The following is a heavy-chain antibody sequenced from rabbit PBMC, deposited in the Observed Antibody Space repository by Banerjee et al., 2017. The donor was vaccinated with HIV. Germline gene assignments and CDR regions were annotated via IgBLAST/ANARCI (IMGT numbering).Heavy chain of an antibody. CDR1: GFSFRNKYV. D-gene: IGHD4-2*01. J-gene: IGHJ4*01. CDR2: INRSSGST. V-gene: IGHV1S45*01. CDR3: AIAVYADWSLNL. Sequence: QALLEESGGDLVKPEGSLTLTCTASGFSFRNKYVMCWVRQAPGKELEWIVCINRSSGSTVCATWAKGRFTIARTSSTTVALQMTSLTAAVTATYFCAIAVYADWSLNLWGQGSLGSV.